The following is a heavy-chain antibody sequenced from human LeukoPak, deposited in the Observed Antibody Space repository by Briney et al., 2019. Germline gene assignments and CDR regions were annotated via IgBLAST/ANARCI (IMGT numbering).Heavy chain of an antibody. CDR2: IYYSGST. Sequence: PSETLSLTCTVSGGSISNYYWSWIRQPPGKGLEWIGYIYYSGSTNYNPSLKSRVTISVDTSKNQFSLKLSSVTAADTAVYYCARVADDAFDIWGQGTMVTVSS. V-gene: IGHV4-59*01. J-gene: IGHJ3*02. CDR1: GGSISNYY. CDR3: ARVADDAFDI.